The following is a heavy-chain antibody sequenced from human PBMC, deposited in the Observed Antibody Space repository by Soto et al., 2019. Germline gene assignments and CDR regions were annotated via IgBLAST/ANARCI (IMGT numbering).Heavy chain of an antibody. J-gene: IGHJ4*02. CDR2: ISAYNGNT. V-gene: IGHV1-18*01. CDR3: ARSTSRWASFDY. CDR1: GYTFTSYV. D-gene: IGHD6-13*01. Sequence: QVQLVQSGAEVKKPGASVKVSCKASGYTFTSYVISWVRQAPGQGLEWMGWISAYNGNTTYAQKLQGKVTMTTDTSTSTVNMELRSQRSDDTDVKYCARSTSRWASFDYWGQGTLVTVSS.